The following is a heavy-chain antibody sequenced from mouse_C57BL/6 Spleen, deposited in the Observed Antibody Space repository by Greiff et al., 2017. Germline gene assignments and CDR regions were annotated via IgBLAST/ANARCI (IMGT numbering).Heavy chain of an antibody. J-gene: IGHJ1*03. Sequence: QVQLQQPGAELVKPGASVKLSCKASGYTFTSYWMQWVKQRPGQGLEWIGEIDPSDSYTNSNQKFKGKATLTVDTSSSTAYMQLSSLTSEDSAVXYCARRGVYWYFDVWGTGTTVTVSS. CDR3: ARRGVYWYFDV. CDR1: GYTFTSYW. V-gene: IGHV1-50*01. CDR2: IDPSDSYT.